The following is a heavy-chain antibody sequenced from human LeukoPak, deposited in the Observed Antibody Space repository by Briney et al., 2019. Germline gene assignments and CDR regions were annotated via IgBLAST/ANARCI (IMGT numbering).Heavy chain of an antibody. J-gene: IGHJ4*02. V-gene: IGHV5-51*01. CDR3: AIGGDSTTSCYRCFDY. CDR1: GCRFTSYW. D-gene: IGHD2-2*02. Sequence: GESLKISCKGSGCRFTSYWIGWVRPMPGKGLEWMGLIYPDDSDTRYSPSFQGQVTISADKSISTAYLQWSSLKASDTAMYYCAIGGDSTTSCYRCFDYWGQGTLVTVSS. CDR2: IYPDDSDT.